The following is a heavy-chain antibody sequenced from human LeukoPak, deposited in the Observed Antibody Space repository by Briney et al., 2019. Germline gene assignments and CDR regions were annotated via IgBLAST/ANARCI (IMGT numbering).Heavy chain of an antibody. Sequence: MPSETLSLTCTVSGGSISSGDYYWSWIRQPPGKGLEWIGYIYYSGSTYYNPSLKSRVTISVDTSKNQFSLKLSSVTAADTAVYYCARGTVRGVNSLDYWGQGTLVTVSS. CDR3: ARGTVRGVNSLDY. CDR2: IYYSGST. J-gene: IGHJ4*02. CDR1: GGSISSGDYY. V-gene: IGHV4-30-4*01. D-gene: IGHD3-10*01.